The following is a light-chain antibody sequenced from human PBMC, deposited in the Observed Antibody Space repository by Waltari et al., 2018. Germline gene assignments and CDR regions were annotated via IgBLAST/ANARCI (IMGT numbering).Light chain of an antibody. CDR2: DVS. J-gene: IGLJ2*01. Sequence: QSALTQPASVSGSPGQSITISCSETSGDINNFKYVSWYQQQSGKAPRVIIYDVSNRPSGVSTRSSGSKAGNRASLTISGLQPEDDADYYCSSYTSNNNKLFGGGTRLTVL. CDR1: SGDINNFKY. CDR3: SSYTSNNNKL. V-gene: IGLV2-14*03.